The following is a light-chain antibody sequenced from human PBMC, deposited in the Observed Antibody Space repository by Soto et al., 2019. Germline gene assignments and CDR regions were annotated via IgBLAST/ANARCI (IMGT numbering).Light chain of an antibody. J-gene: IGKJ4*01. V-gene: IGKV3-15*01. CDR1: QRISSN. Sequence: MTQSPATLSVSAGERASLSCRASQRISSNLAWYQQKPGQAPRLLIYGASTMPTGIPARFSGSGSGTEFTLTISSLQSEDFATYYCQQYNSYPLTFGGGTKVDIK. CDR2: GAS. CDR3: QQYNSYPLT.